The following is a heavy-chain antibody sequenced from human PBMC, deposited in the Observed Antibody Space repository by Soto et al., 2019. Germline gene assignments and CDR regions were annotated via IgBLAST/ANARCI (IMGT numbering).Heavy chain of an antibody. Sequence: ASVKVSCKASGGTFSSYTISWVRQAPGQGLEWMGRIIPILGIANYAQKFQGRVTITADKSTSTAYMELSSLRSEDTAVYYCARAVVPAARYWFDPWGQGTLVTVSS. D-gene: IGHD2-2*01. CDR2: IIPILGIA. CDR1: GGTFSSYT. J-gene: IGHJ5*02. V-gene: IGHV1-69*02. CDR3: ARAVVPAARYWFDP.